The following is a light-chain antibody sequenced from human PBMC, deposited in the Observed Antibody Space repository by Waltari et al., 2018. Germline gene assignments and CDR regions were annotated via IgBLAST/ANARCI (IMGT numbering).Light chain of an antibody. CDR1: QSLLHTNGYNY. Sequence: IVMTQSPLSLPVTPGEPAPISCRSSQSLLHTNGYNYLDWYLQKPGQSPQLLIYLGSSRASGVPDRFSGSGSGTDFTLKISRVEAEDVGVYYCMQALQTQMYTFGQGTKLEVK. CDR2: LGS. CDR3: MQALQTQMYT. J-gene: IGKJ2*01. V-gene: IGKV2-28*01.